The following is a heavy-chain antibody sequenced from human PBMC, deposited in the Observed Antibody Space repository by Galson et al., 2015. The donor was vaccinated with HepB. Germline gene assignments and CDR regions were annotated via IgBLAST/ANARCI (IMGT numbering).Heavy chain of an antibody. V-gene: IGHV1-18*01. Sequence: SVKVSCKASGYTFTSYCISWVRQAPGQGLEWMGWISAYNGNTNYAQKLQGRVTMTTDASTSTAYMELRSLRSDDTAVYYCARDRLPYLTTVTTSWFDPWGQGTLVTVSS. CDR1: GYTFTSYC. CDR2: ISAYNGNT. J-gene: IGHJ5*02. CDR3: ARDRLPYLTTVTTSWFDP. D-gene: IGHD4-17*01.